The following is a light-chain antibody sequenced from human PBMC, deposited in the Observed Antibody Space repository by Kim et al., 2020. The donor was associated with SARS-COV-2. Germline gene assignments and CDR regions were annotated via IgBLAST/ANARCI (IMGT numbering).Light chain of an antibody. Sequence: KTLTISCPRNSGSIASNYVQGYQQRPGSAPTTVIYEDNQRPSGVPDRFSGSIDSSSNSASLTISGLKTEDEADYYCQSYDSSNQGVFGTGTKVTVL. CDR2: EDN. V-gene: IGLV6-57*03. CDR1: SGSIASNY. J-gene: IGLJ1*01. CDR3: QSYDSSNQGV.